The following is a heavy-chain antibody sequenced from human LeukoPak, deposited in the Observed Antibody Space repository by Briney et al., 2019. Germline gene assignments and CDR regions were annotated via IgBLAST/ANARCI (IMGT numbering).Heavy chain of an antibody. V-gene: IGHV3-53*04. Sequence: PGGSLRLSCAASGFTVSSNYMSWVRQAPGKGLEWVSVIYSGGSTYYADSVKGRFTISRHNSKNTLYLQMNSLRAEDTAVYYCARDSNLGYYYGMDVWGQGTTVTVFS. CDR2: IYSGGST. J-gene: IGHJ6*02. CDR1: GFTVSSNY. CDR3: ARDSNLGYYYGMDV.